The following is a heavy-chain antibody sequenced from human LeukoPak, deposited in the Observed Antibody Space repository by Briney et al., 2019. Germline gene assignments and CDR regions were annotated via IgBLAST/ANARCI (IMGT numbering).Heavy chain of an antibody. CDR1: GFTFSSYA. V-gene: IGHV3-23*01. D-gene: IGHD6-6*01. Sequence: GGSLRLSCAASGFTFSSYAMSWVRQAPGKGLEWVSAISGSGGSTYYADSVKGRFTISRDNSKNTLYLQMSSLRADDTAVYYCTSGSSSVGYWGQGTLVTVSS. CDR3: TSGSSSVGY. J-gene: IGHJ4*02. CDR2: ISGSGGST.